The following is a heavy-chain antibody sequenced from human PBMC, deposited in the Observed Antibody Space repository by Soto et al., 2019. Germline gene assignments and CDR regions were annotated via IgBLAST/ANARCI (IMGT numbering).Heavy chain of an antibody. D-gene: IGHD3-10*01. J-gene: IGHJ4*02. CDR3: TSSQITMVRGALDY. V-gene: IGHV3-49*03. CDR1: GLTFGDYA. CDR2: IRSKAYGGTT. Sequence: PGGSLRLSCTSSGLTFGDYAMSWFRQAPGKGLEWVGFIRSKAYGGTTEYAASVKGRFTISRDDSKSIAYLQMNSLKTEDTAVYYCTSSQITMVRGALDYWGQGTLVTVSS.